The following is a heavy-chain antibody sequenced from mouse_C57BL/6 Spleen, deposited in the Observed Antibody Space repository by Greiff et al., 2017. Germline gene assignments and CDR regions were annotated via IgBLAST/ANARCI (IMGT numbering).Heavy chain of an antibody. J-gene: IGHJ1*03. CDR2: IYPRDGST. D-gene: IGHD1-1*01. Sequence: QVQLKESGPELVKPGASVKLSCKASGYTFTSYDINWVKQRPGQGLEWIGWIYPRDGSTKYNEKFKGKAALTVDTSSSTAYMELHSLTSEDSAVYFCARRYYGSRSWYFDVWGTGTTVTVSS. V-gene: IGHV1-85*01. CDR3: ARRYYGSRSWYFDV. CDR1: GYTFTSYD.